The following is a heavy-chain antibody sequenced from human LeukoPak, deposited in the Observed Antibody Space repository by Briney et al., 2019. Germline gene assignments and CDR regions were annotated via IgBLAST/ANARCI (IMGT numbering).Heavy chain of an antibody. J-gene: IGHJ6*02. CDR3: TRGGTSSVAYYYHMDV. CDR2: SRDRANGYTP. V-gene: IGHV3-72*01. Sequence: GGSLRLSCTASGLTYSGRYMDWVREASGKGLEWVGRSRDRANGYTPEYAASVRGRFTISRDDSETSMYLQMNSLKTEDSAVYYCTRGGTSSVAYYYHMDVWGQGTTVTVSS. CDR1: GLTYSGRY. D-gene: IGHD1-26*01.